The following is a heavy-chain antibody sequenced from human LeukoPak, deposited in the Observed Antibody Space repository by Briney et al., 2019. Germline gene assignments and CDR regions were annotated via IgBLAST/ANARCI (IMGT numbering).Heavy chain of an antibody. V-gene: IGHV4-61*02. CDR1: GGSISSGSYY. CDR2: IYTSGST. D-gene: IGHD5-12*01. J-gene: IGHJ3*02. Sequence: SETLSLTCTVSGGSISSGSYYWSWIRQPAGKGLEWIGRIYTSGSTNYNPSLKSRVTISVDTSKNQFSLKLSSVTAADTAVYYCARRLGYTPSWSAFDIWGQGTMVTVSS. CDR3: ARRLGYTPSWSAFDI.